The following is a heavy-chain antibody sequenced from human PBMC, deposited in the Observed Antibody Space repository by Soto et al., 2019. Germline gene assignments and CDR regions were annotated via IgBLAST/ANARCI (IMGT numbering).Heavy chain of an antibody. CDR2: VTADGGT. J-gene: IGHJ3*02. V-gene: IGHV3-23*01. CDR1: GFTVSSHA. CDR3: APHVSCSGGSCQYDAFAI. Sequence: EVQVLEPGGGLVQPGGSLRLSCEGSGFTVSSHAMTWIRQAPGKGPEWVSTVTADGGTYYADSVKGRFAMSRDTSENTLYLQVNSLGAEDTAVYYCAPHVSCSGGSCQYDAFAIRGQGTMVTVSS. D-gene: IGHD2-15*01.